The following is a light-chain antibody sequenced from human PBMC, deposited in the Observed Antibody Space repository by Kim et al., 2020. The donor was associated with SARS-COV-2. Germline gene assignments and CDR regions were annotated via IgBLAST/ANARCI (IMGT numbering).Light chain of an antibody. J-gene: IGKJ5*01. CDR1: QGINNY. V-gene: IGKV1-16*02. CDR3: QQYSSYPIP. CDR2: GAS. Sequence: DIQMTQSPSSLSASVGDRVTITCRASQGINNYLAWFQQKPGKAPKSLIYGASSLQIGVPSKFSGSGSGTDFNLTIISLQTEDFATYYCQQYSSYPIPFGLGTRLEIK.